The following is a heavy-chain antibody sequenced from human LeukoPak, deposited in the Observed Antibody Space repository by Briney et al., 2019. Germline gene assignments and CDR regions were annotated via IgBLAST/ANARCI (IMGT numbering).Heavy chain of an antibody. CDR1: GYTFTSYG. CDR3: ARGVHFRFRSWWGDWFDP. D-gene: IGHD6-13*01. CDR2: TNPNSGNT. J-gene: IGHJ5*02. V-gene: IGHV1-8*02. Sequence: ASVKVSCKASGYTFTSYGISWVRQAPGQGLEWMGWTNPNSGNTGYAQKFQGRVTMTRNTSISTAYMELSSLRSEDTAVYYCARGVHFRFRSWWGDWFDPWGQGTLVTVSS.